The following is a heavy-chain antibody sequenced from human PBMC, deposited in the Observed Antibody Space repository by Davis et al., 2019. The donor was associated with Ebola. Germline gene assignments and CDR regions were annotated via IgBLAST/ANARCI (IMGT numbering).Heavy chain of an antibody. J-gene: IGHJ6*02. CDR2: INHSGST. Sequence: SETLSLTCAVYGGSFSGYYWSWIRQPPGKGLEWIGEINHSGSTNYNPSLKSRVTISVDTSKNQFSLKLSSVTAADTAVYYCARGHLGDSSSSRGVYYYYYGMDVWGQGTTVTVSS. CDR3: ARGHLGDSSSSRGVYYYYYGMDV. CDR1: GGSFSGYY. D-gene: IGHD6-6*01. V-gene: IGHV4-34*01.